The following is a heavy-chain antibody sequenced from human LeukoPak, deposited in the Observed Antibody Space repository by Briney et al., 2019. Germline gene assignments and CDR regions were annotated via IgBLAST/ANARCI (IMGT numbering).Heavy chain of an antibody. D-gene: IGHD6-19*01. CDR2: FGTSSSYI. CDR1: GFTFSNYN. V-gene: IGHV3-21*01. J-gene: IGHJ4*02. CDR3: ARDGSSSGWDFDY. Sequence: PGGSLRLSCAASGFTFSNYNMNWVRQAPGKGLEWVSCFGTSSSYIYYADSVKGRFNITRDNAKNSLYLQMNSLRAEDTAVYYCARDGSSSGWDFDYWGQGTLVTVSS.